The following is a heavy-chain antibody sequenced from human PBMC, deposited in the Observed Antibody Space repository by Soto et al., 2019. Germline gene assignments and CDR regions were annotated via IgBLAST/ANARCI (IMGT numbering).Heavy chain of an antibody. V-gene: IGHV1-2*02. CDR3: ARTSYCTNGVCYRPFDP. CDR2: INPNSGGT. J-gene: IGHJ5*02. CDR1: AYTFTGYY. D-gene: IGHD2-8*01. Sequence: XSVKVSGDAAAYTFTGYYIHWVRHAPGQGLEWMGWINPNSGGTNYAQKFQGRVTMTRDTSISTAYMELSRLRSDGTAVYYCARTSYCTNGVCYRPFDPWGQGTLVTVSS.